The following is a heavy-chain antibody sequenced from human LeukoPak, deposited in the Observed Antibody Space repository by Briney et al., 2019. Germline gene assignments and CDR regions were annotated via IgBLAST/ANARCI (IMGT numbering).Heavy chain of an antibody. CDR2: INHSGST. CDR3: AGGLNELEYSSSAGDY. J-gene: IGHJ4*02. V-gene: IGHV4-34*01. D-gene: IGHD6-6*01. Sequence: KASETLSLTCAVYGGSFSGYYWSWIRQPPGKGLEWIGEINHSGSTNYNPSLKSRVTISVDTSKNQFSLKLSSVTAADTAVYYCAGGLNELEYSSSAGDYWGQGTLVTVSS. CDR1: GGSFSGYY.